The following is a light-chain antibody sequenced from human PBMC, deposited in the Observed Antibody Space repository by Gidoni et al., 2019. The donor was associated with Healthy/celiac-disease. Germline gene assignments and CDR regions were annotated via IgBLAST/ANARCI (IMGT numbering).Light chain of an antibody. CDR3: QQRSNWPPT. CDR1: QSVSSY. Sequence: EIVLTQSPATLSLSPGERATLSCRASQSVSSYLAWYQQKPGQAPRLLLYDASNRATGIPARFSGSGSGTDFTLTISSLGPEDFAVYYCQQRSNWPPTFGPXTKVDIK. V-gene: IGKV3-11*01. J-gene: IGKJ3*01. CDR2: DAS.